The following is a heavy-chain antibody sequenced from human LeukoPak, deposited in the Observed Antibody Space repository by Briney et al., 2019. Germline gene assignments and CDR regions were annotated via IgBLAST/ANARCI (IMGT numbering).Heavy chain of an antibody. J-gene: IGHJ4*02. CDR1: GFIFSNYW. CDR3: ARDKSYGDSEDY. Sequence: GGSLRLSCSASGFIFSNYWMSWVRQAPGKGLEWVANIKRDGREKYYVDSVKGRFTISRDNAKNSLSLQMNSLRAEDTAVYFCARDKSYGDSEDYWGQGTLVTVSS. CDR2: IKRDGREK. V-gene: IGHV3-7*05. D-gene: IGHD4-17*01.